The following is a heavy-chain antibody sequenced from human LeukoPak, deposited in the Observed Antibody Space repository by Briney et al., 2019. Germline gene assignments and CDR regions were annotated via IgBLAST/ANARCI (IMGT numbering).Heavy chain of an antibody. V-gene: IGHV4-39*01. D-gene: IGHD4-23*01. CDR1: GVSISSTDYY. J-gene: IGHJ4*02. Sequence: SETLSLTCIVSGVSISSTDYYWGWIRQPPGKGLEWIGSIYYSGSTYDNPSHKSRVTISIDRSKNQFSLKLSSVTAADTAVYYCVRHYGGNYLPTVGYWGQGTLVTVSS. CDR3: VRHYGGNYLPTVGY. CDR2: IYYSGST.